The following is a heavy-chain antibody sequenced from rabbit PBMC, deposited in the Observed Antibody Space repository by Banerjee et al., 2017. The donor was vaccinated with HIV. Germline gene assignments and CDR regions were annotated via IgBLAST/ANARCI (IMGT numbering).Heavy chain of an antibody. V-gene: IGHV1S7*01. D-gene: IGHD8-1*01. CDR2: IDPVFGIT. CDR1: GFTLSSYY. CDR3: ARDGAGGSYFAL. J-gene: IGHJ3*01. Sequence: QLKESGGGLVQPGGSLKLSCKASGFTLSSYYMNWVRQAPGKGLEWIGYIDPVFGITYYANWVAGRFSISRENAQNTVFLQMTSLTDADTATYFGARDGAGGSYFALWGQGTLVTVS.